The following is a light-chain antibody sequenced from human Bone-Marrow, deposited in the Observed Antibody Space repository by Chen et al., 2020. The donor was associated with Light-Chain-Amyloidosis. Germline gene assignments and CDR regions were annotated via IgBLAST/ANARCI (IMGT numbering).Light chain of an antibody. CDR3: SSYTITTTLV. CDR1: SSDVGGDNH. Sequence: QSALTQPASVSGSPGQSITISSTGTSSDVGGDNHVSWYQQHPDKAPKLMIYVVTNRPSWVPYRFSGSKSDNTSSLTISGLQTESEADYFCSSYTITTTLVFGSGTRVTVL. V-gene: IGLV2-14*01. J-gene: IGLJ1*01. CDR2: VVT.